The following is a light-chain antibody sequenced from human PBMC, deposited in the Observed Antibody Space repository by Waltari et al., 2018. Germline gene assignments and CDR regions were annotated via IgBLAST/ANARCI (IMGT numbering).Light chain of an antibody. V-gene: IGKV3-20*01. CDR3: QHYGSAPPYT. CDR2: AAS. CDR1: QSVSSSF. Sequence: EAVLTQSPGTLSLSPGHTATLSCWASQSVSSSFLAWYQQRPGQAPRLLIYAASKRATGISDRFSGSGSGTDFTLTISRLESEDFAVYYCQHYGSAPPYTFGQGTKLEIK. J-gene: IGKJ2*01.